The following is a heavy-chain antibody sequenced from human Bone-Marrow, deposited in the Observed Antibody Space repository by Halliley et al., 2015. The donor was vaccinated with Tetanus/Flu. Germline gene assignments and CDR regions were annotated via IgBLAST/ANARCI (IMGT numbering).Heavy chain of an antibody. D-gene: IGHD6-19*01. CDR1: GFTFSIFD. Sequence: SLRLSCAASGFTFSIFDMNWVRQAPGKGLEWVSRITGGGGTTDYADSVKGRFAISRDNSKNTPYLQMNSLRAEDTALYYCAKDSSGWGNFDYWGQGTLVTVSS. V-gene: IGHV3-23*01. J-gene: IGHJ4*02. CDR2: ITGGGGTT. CDR3: AKDSSGWGNFDY.